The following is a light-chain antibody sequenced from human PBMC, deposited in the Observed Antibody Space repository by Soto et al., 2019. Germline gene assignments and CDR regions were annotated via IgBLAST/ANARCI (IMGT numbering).Light chain of an antibody. Sequence: EIVLTQSPGSLSLSPGQRATLSCRASQSVDSTFFAWYQKKPGQAPRLLIYGASKRDPGVPDRFSGSGSGTDFTFTISRLEPEDLAVYYCQQYMSSVTFGQGTKVEI. CDR1: QSVDSTF. J-gene: IGKJ1*01. CDR2: GAS. V-gene: IGKV3-20*01. CDR3: QQYMSSVT.